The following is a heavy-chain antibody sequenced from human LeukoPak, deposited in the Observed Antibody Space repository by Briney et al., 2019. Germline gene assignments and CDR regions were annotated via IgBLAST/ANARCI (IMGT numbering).Heavy chain of an antibody. CDR1: GGPISSYY. CDR3: ARDSGTTGEVKFDP. CDR2: IHYSGST. Sequence: SETLSLTCTVSGGPISSYYWSWIRQPPGKGLEWIGYIHYSGSTNYNPSLKSRVTISADMSKSQFSLKLSSVTAADTAVYYCARDSGTTGEVKFDPWGQGTLVTVSS. J-gene: IGHJ5*02. D-gene: IGHD3-10*01. V-gene: IGHV4-59*12.